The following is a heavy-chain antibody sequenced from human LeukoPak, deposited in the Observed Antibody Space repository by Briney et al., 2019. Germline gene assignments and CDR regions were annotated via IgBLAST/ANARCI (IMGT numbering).Heavy chain of an antibody. CDR2: IYYTGST. Sequence: SETLSLTXTVSGGSISSRSYYWGWIRQPPGKGLEWIGSIYYTGSTYYNPSLKSRVTISVDTSKNQFSLKLSSVTAADTAVYYCAGTGYSSNWYPNYWGQGTLVTVSS. CDR3: AGTGYSSNWYPNY. D-gene: IGHD6-13*01. CDR1: GGSISSRSYY. V-gene: IGHV4-39*01. J-gene: IGHJ4*02.